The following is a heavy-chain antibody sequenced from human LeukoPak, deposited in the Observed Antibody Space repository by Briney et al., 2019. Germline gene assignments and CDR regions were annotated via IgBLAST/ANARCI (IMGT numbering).Heavy chain of an antibody. D-gene: IGHD5-12*01. CDR3: ARDRRGDGYAGY. CDR1: GGTFSSYA. CDR2: IIPIFGTA. Sequence: SVKVSCXASGGTFSSYAISWVRQARGQGLEWMGGIIPIFGTANYAQKFQGRVTITADESTSTAYMELSSLRSEDTAVYYCARDRRGDGYAGYWGQGTLVTVSS. J-gene: IGHJ4*02. V-gene: IGHV1-69*01.